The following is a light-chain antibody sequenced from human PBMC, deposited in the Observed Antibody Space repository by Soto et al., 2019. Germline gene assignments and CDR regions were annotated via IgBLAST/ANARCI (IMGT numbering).Light chain of an antibody. Sequence: EIVLTQSPGTLSLSPGERATLSCRASQSVSSSYLAWYQHKPGQAPRLLIYGASSRATGIPDRFSGSGSGKDFTLTISRLEPEDFAVYYCQQYGSSPTYTFGQGTKLEIK. J-gene: IGKJ2*01. CDR3: QQYGSSPTYT. CDR2: GAS. CDR1: QSVSSSY. V-gene: IGKV3-20*01.